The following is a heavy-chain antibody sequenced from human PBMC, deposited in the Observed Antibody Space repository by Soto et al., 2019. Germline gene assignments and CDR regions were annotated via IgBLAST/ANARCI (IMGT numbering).Heavy chain of an antibody. D-gene: IGHD3-3*01. CDR3: AKGHDFWSSYSYYYGMYV. Sequence: WGSLRLSCAASGFFFNKYAINCVRQSPLKWLEWVSGISSSGGNTAYGDSVKGRFTISRDNSKNTLYLQMNSLRADDAAVYFCAKGHDFWSSYSYYYGMYVWGQGTTVTAP. CDR2: ISSSGGNT. CDR1: GFFFNKYA. V-gene: IGHV3-23*01. J-gene: IGHJ6*02.